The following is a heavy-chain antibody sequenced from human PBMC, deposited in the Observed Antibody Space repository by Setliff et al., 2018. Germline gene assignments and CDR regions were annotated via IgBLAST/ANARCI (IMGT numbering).Heavy chain of an antibody. D-gene: IGHD6-19*01. V-gene: IGHV4-4*07. CDR3: AREQWLDPPGYYYMDV. J-gene: IGHJ6*03. Sequence: PSETLSLTCTVSGSSISSYYWSWTRQPAGKGLEWIGHIYIGGSANYNPSLKSRVTMSIDTSKNQFSLKLNSVTAADMAVYYCAREQWLDPPGYYYMDVWAKGTTVTVSS. CDR1: GSSISSYY. CDR2: IYIGGSA.